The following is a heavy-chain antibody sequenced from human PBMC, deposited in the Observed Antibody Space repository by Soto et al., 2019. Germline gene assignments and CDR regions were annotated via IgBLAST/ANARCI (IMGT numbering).Heavy chain of an antibody. CDR1: GFTFSSHG. CDR3: ARFSGSYSAGTLDY. V-gene: IGHV3-33*01. D-gene: IGHD1-26*01. CDR2: IWYDGSQK. Sequence: QAQLVESGGGVVQPGRSLRLSCAASGFTFSSHGMHWVRQAPAKGLEWVAFIWYDGSQKNYVDSVKGRFTISRDNSKNTLDLQMNSLSVDDTAVYYCARFSGSYSAGTLDYWGQGTLVTVSS. J-gene: IGHJ4*02.